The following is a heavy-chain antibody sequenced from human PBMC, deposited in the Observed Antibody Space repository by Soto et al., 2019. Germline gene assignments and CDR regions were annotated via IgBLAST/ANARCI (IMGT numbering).Heavy chain of an antibody. CDR1: GFTFSTYG. D-gene: IGHD6-19*01. CDR3: AKDGNVFSSGWYAPSLDY. V-gene: IGHV3-30*18. CDR2: ISYDGGNK. Sequence: QVQLVESGGGVVQPGRSLRLSCAASGFTFSTYGMHWVRQAPGKGLAWVAVISYDGGNKYYTDSVKDRFTISRDNSKNTMYLQMNSLRAEDTAVYFCAKDGNVFSSGWYAPSLDYWGQGALVTVSS. J-gene: IGHJ4*02.